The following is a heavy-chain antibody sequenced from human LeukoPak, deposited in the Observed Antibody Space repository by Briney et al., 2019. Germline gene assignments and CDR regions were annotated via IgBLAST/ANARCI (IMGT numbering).Heavy chain of an antibody. Sequence: GGSLRLSCAASGFTFRVYAMTWVRQAPGKGLEWVSGISGSGSSTYSADSVKGRFTISRDNSNNTLYLQMNSLRAEDTAVYYCAGSLVVPAASRFYFDYWGQGTLVTVSS. J-gene: IGHJ4*02. D-gene: IGHD2-2*01. CDR2: ISGSGSST. CDR3: AGSLVVPAASRFYFDY. V-gene: IGHV3-23*01. CDR1: GFTFRVYA.